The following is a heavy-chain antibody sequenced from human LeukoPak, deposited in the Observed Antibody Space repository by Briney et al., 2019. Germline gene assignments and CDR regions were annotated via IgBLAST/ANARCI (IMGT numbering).Heavy chain of an antibody. CDR3: ARHGSWDDIVVVVAATPYPGYFDY. V-gene: IGHV4-34*01. CDR1: GGSFSGYY. Sequence: SETLSLTCAVYGGSFSGYYWSWIRQPPGKGLEWIGEINHSGSTNYNPSLKSRVTISVDTSKNQFSLKLSSVTAADTAVYYCARHGSWDDIVVVVAATPYPGYFDYWGQGTLVTVSS. J-gene: IGHJ4*02. CDR2: INHSGST. D-gene: IGHD2-15*01.